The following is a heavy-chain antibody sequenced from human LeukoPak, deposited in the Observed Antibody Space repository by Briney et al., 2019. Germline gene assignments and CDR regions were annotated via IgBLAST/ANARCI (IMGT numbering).Heavy chain of an antibody. Sequence: SETLSLTCSVSGDSSSSYYWSWIRQAAGKGLEWIGRMHGSGYSTYNPSLESRVSMSVDTSKNQLFLNLSSVTAADTAVYFCAKDRVGVPAAIHYYGMDVWGQGTKVAVSS. D-gene: IGHD2-2*01. J-gene: IGHJ6*02. CDR1: GDSSSSYY. CDR2: MHGSGYS. V-gene: IGHV4-4*07. CDR3: AKDRVGVPAAIHYYGMDV.